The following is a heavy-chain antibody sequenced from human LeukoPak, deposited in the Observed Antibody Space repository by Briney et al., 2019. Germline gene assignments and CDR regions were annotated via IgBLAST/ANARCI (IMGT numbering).Heavy chain of an antibody. Sequence: SETLSLTCAVYGGSFSGYYWSWIRQPPGKGLEWIGEINHSGSTNYNPSLKSRVTISVDTSKNQFSLKLSSVTAADTAVYYCARRSYYDYVWGSYRFGSGAFDIWGQGTMVTVSS. V-gene: IGHV4-34*01. CDR3: ARRSYYDYVWGSYRFGSGAFDI. J-gene: IGHJ3*02. D-gene: IGHD3-16*02. CDR1: GGSFSGYY. CDR2: INHSGST.